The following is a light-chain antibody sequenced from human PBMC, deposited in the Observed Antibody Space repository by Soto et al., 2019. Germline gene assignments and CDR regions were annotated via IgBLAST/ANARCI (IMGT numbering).Light chain of an antibody. J-gene: IGKJ4*01. CDR3: MQALQTPPT. Sequence: DIVMTQSPLSLPVTPGEPASISCRSSQSLLHSNGYNYLHWYLHKPGQSPQFLIYLGSNRASGVPDRFSGSGSGTDFTLKISRVEAEDVGVYYCMQALQTPPTFGGGTKVEIK. CDR1: QSLLHSNGYNY. V-gene: IGKV2-28*01. CDR2: LGS.